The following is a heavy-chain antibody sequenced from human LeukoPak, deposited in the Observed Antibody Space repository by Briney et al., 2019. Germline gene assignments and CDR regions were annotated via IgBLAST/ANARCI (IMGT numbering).Heavy chain of an antibody. CDR2: IIPIFGTA. D-gene: IGHD6-6*01. J-gene: IGHJ6*02. CDR3: ARARGSSGYSMDV. V-gene: IGHV1-69*13. Sequence: AASVKVSCKASGYTFTGYYMHWVRQAPGQGLEWMGGIIPIFGTANYAQKFQGRVTITADESTSTAYMELSSLRSEDTAVYYCARARGSSGYSMDVWGQGTTVTVSS. CDR1: GYTFTGYY.